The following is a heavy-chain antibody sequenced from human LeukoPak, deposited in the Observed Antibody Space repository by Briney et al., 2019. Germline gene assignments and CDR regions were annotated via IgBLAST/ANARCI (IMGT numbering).Heavy chain of an antibody. CDR3: ARVWAAGGFDD. V-gene: IGHV3-74*01. CDR2: INSDGINT. Sequence: GGSLRLSCAASGFTFSNYWMHWVRQAPGKGLVWVSRINSDGINTSYADSVKGRFTISRDNAKNTLNLQMNSLRAEDTALYYCARVWAAGGFDDWGQGTLVTVSS. J-gene: IGHJ4*02. CDR1: GFTFSNYW. D-gene: IGHD6-13*01.